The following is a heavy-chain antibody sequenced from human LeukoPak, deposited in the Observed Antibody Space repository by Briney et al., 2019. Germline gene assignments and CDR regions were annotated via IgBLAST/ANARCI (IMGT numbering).Heavy chain of an antibody. J-gene: IGHJ2*01. D-gene: IGHD2-2*01. V-gene: IGHV3-48*04. CDR1: GFTFTTSN. CDR2: ISGSSSTI. Sequence: GGSLRLSCAASGFTFTTSNMNWVRQAPGKGLEWVSYISGSSSTIYYADSEKGRFTISRDNAKNSLYLQMNSLRAEDTAVYYCARDIVVVPAAIQSWCFDLWGRGTLVTVSS. CDR3: ARDIVVVPAAIQSWCFDL.